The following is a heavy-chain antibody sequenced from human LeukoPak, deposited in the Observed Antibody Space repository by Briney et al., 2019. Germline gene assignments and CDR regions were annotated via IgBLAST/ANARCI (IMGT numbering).Heavy chain of an antibody. Sequence: ASVKVSCKASGYTFTSYGITWVRQAPGQGLEWMGWISAYNGNTNYAQKLQGRVTMTTDTSTSTAYMELRSLRSDDTAVYYFARVMVRGVITSTFDYWGQGTLVTVSS. CDR3: ARVMVRGVITSTFDY. V-gene: IGHV1-18*01. CDR1: GYTFTSYG. CDR2: ISAYNGNT. J-gene: IGHJ4*02. D-gene: IGHD3-10*01.